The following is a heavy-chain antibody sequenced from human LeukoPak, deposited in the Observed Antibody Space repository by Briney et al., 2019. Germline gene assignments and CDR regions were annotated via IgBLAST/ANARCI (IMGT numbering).Heavy chain of an antibody. Sequence: GGSLRLSCAASGFTFSSYAMSWVRQAPGKGLEWVSAISGSGGSTFYTDSVKGRFTISRDNSKITLYLQMNSLRAEDTAVYYCAKDLKGYYGSGSYPHWGQGTLVTVSS. CDR1: GFTFSSYA. J-gene: IGHJ4*02. V-gene: IGHV3-23*01. D-gene: IGHD3-10*01. CDR2: ISGSGGST. CDR3: AKDLKGYYGSGSYPH.